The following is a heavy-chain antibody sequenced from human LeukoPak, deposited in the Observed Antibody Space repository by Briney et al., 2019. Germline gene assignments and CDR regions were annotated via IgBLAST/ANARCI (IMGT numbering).Heavy chain of an antibody. CDR3: AKTQGFFDS. Sequence: GGSLRLSCAASGFTFSSYAMTWVRQAPGKGLEWVSLISASGDNTYPADSAKGRFTISRDNSKDTLYLQMNSLRAEDTAIYYCAKTQGFFDSWGQGTLVTVSS. J-gene: IGHJ4*02. CDR2: ISASGDNT. V-gene: IGHV3-23*01. CDR1: GFTFSSYA.